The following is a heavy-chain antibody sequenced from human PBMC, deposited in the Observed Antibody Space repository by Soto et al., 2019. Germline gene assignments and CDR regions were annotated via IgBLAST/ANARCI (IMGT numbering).Heavy chain of an antibody. CDR1: GFSLITTGAG. Sequence: QITLKESGPTLVQPTQTLTLTCSFSGFSLITTGAGVGWIRQPPGKAPEWLALIYWDGEKRYSPALKSRLTITKDSSKNQVVLTMTNMDPVDTATYYCARRQSIMIRGANAFDNWGQGTFLSGSS. J-gene: IGHJ3*02. CDR2: IYWDGEK. D-gene: IGHD3-10*01. V-gene: IGHV2-5*02. CDR3: ARRQSIMIRGANAFDN.